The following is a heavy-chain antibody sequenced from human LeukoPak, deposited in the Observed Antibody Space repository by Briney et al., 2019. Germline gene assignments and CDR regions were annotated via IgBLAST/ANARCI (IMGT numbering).Heavy chain of an antibody. D-gene: IGHD3-16*02. CDR1: VYTFTSYY. J-gene: IGHJ4*02. CDR3: ASPGGLYGRPLDY. V-gene: IGHV1-46*01. CDR2: INPSDGRK. Sequence: ASETVSRKASVYTFTSYYMHWVRQAPGQGGEWMGIINPSDGRKSYAHMFQDRGTLTRETSTNPVYTEPSSLRSEDTAVYYCASPGGLYGRPLDYWGQGTLVTVSS.